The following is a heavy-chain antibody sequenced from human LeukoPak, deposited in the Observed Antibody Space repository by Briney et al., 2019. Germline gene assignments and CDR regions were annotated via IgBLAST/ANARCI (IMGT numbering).Heavy chain of an antibody. CDR1: GFTFSSYS. J-gene: IGHJ4*02. CDR2: ISSFSRYI. D-gene: IGHD6-13*01. CDR3: ARDGGSWYYFDY. Sequence: GGSLRLSCAASGFTFSSYSMNWVRRAPGKGLEWVSSISSFSRYIYYADSVKGRFTISRDNARNSLYLQMNSLRVEDTAVYYCARDGGSWYYFDYWGQGTLVTVSS. V-gene: IGHV3-21*01.